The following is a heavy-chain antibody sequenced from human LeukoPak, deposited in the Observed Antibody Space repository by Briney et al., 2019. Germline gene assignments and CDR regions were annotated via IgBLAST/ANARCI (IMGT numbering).Heavy chain of an antibody. CDR3: TTANTGYSSKWYVLVGYYYGMDV. Sequence: PGGSLRLSCAASGFTFNSAWMSWVRQAPGKGLEWVGRIKSRTDGGTVDYAAPVKGRFTISRDDSKNTLYLQMNSLKTEDTALYYCTTANTGYSSKWYVLVGYYYGMDVWGQGTTVIVSS. CDR1: GFTFNSAW. J-gene: IGHJ6*02. V-gene: IGHV3-15*01. CDR2: IKSRTDGGTV. D-gene: IGHD6-13*01.